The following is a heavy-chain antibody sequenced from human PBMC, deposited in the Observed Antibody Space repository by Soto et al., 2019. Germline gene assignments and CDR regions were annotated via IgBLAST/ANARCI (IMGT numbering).Heavy chain of an antibody. CDR3: AKFPAGRVEPAANYPELVYWYFDL. Sequence: EVQLLESGGGLVQPGGSLRLSCAASGFTFSSYAMSWVRQAPGKGLEWVSAISGSGGSTYYADSVKGRFTISRDNSENTLYLQMNSLRAEDTAVYYCAKFPAGRVEPAANYPELVYWYFDLWGRGTLVTVSS. D-gene: IGHD2-2*01. J-gene: IGHJ2*01. CDR1: GFTFSSYA. V-gene: IGHV3-23*01. CDR2: ISGSGGST.